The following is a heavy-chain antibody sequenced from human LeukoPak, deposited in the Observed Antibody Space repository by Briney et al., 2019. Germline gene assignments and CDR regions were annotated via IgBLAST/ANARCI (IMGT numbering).Heavy chain of an antibody. V-gene: IGHV5-51*01. CDR1: GYSFTRYW. CDR3: ARGGYSYPYYFDY. J-gene: IGHJ4*02. Sequence: GEALKITCQGPGYSFTRYWIGWGRQMPGKGLEWRGIIYPGDSDTRYSPSFQGQVTISADKSISTAYLPWSSLKASDTAMYYCARGGYSYPYYFDYWGQGTLVTVSS. CDR2: IYPGDSDT. D-gene: IGHD5-18*01.